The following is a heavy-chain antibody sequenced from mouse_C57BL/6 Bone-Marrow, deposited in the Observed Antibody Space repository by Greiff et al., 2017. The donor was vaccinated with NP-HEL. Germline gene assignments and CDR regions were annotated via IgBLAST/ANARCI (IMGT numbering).Heavy chain of an antibody. CDR1: GFTFSSYG. CDR3: ARRGYYAMDY. V-gene: IGHV5-6*02. CDR2: ISSGGSYT. J-gene: IGHJ4*01. Sequence: EVKLMESGGDLVKPGGSLKLSCAASGFTFSSYGMSWVRQTPDKRLEWVATISSGGSYTYSPDSVKGRFTISRDNAKNTLYLQMSSLKSEDTAMYYCARRGYYAMDYWGQGTSVTVSS.